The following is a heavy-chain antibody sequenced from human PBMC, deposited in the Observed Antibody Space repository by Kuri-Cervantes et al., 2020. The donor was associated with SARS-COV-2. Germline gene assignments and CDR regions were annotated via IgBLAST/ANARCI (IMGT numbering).Heavy chain of an antibody. J-gene: IGHJ4*02. CDR1: GGSISSYY. Sequence: GSLRLSCTVSGGSISSYYWGWIRQPPGKGLEWIGSIYYSGSTNYNPSLKSRVTISVDTSKNQFSLKLSSVTAADTAVYYCARENYLRFSGSGVFDYWGQGTLVTVSS. V-gene: IGHV4-39*07. CDR3: ARENYLRFSGSGVFDY. D-gene: IGHD3-10*01. CDR2: IYYSGST.